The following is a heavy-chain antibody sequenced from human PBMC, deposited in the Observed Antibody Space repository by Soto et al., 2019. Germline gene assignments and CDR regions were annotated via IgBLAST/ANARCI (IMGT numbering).Heavy chain of an antibody. CDR2: IYPGDSDT. Sequence: GESLKISCKGSGYSFTSYWIGWVRQMPGKGLEWMGIIYPGDSDTRYSPSFQGQVTISADKSISTAYLQWSSLKASDTAMYYCARRMGGTYSNSPNWFDPWGQGTLVTVSS. V-gene: IGHV5-51*01. CDR1: GYSFTSYW. CDR3: ARRMGGTYSNSPNWFDP. D-gene: IGHD4-4*01. J-gene: IGHJ5*02.